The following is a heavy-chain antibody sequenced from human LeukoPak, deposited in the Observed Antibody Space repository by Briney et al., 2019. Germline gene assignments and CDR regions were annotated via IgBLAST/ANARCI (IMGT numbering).Heavy chain of an antibody. V-gene: IGHV1-2*02. J-gene: IGHJ4*02. Sequence: ASVKVSCKTSGYTLSDYYMHWVRQAPGQGLQWMGWIRGDTGDTDSPQKFQGRVTMTRDTSSNTAYMELSRLTFDDTARYFCARVRGNSCVYWRQGTLVTVSS. CDR1: GYTLSDYY. D-gene: IGHD6-13*01. CDR3: ARVRGNSCVY. CDR2: IRGDTGDT.